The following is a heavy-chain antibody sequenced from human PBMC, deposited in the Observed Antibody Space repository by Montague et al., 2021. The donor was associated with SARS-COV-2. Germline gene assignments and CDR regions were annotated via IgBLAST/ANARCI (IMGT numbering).Heavy chain of an antibody. CDR1: GGSISGGGYY. J-gene: IGHJ3*02. CDR3: ARDTGMSGAFDI. CDR2: IYYSGST. V-gene: IGHV4-31*03. Sequence: TLSLTCTVSGGSISGGGYYWSWIRQHPGKGLEWIGYIYYSGSTYYNPSLKSRVTISVDTSKNQFSLKLNSVTAADTAVYYCARDTGMSGAFDIWGQGTIVTVSS. D-gene: IGHD3-10*01.